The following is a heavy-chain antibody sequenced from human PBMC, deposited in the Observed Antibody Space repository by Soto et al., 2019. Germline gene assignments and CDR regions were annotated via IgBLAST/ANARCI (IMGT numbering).Heavy chain of an antibody. CDR1: SGSISSGGYS. J-gene: IGHJ4*02. D-gene: IGHD2-21*01. CDR2: IYYSGSN. V-gene: IGHV4-30-2*01. CDR3: ASIFLRRYDY. Sequence: QLQLQESGSGLVKPSQTLSLTCAVSSGSISSGGYSWSWIRQPTGKGLEWIGYIYYSGSNYYNPSLKGRVTISVDRSKNQFSLKLSSVTAADTAVYYCASIFLRRYDYWGQGTLVTVSS.